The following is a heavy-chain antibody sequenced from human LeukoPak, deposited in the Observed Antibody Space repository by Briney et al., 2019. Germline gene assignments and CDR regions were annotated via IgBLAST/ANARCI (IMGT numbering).Heavy chain of an antibody. Sequence: SSQTLSLTCTVSGGSISSGGYYWSWIRQPPGKGLEWIGEINHSGSTNYNPSLKSRVTISVDTSKNQFSLKLSSVTAADTAVYYCARIREEQQLVLNVDYWGQGTLVTVSS. V-gene: IGHV4-30-2*01. J-gene: IGHJ4*02. CDR2: INHSGST. CDR3: ARIREEQQLVLNVDY. CDR1: GGSISSGGYY. D-gene: IGHD6-13*01.